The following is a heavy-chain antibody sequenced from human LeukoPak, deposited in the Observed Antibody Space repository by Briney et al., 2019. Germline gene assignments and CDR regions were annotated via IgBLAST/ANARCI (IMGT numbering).Heavy chain of an antibody. CDR3: ARGGYDGFDY. V-gene: IGHV3-53*01. D-gene: IGHD5-12*01. CDR1: GFTFSSYG. Sequence: PGGSLRLSCAASGFTFSSYGMHWVRQAPGKGLEWVSIIYSGGTTYYADSVKGRFTISRDNSKNTLYLQMNSLRAEDTAVYYCARGGYDGFDYWGQGTLVTVSS. J-gene: IGHJ4*02. CDR2: IYSGGTT.